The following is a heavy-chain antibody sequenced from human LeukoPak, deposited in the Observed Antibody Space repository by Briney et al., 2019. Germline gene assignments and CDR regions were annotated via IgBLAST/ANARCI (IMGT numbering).Heavy chain of an antibody. CDR3: TTYGSGRKFDY. V-gene: IGHV3-15*04. J-gene: IGHJ4*02. D-gene: IGHD3-10*01. CDR1: GFSFSDAW. CDR2: IESKTDGGTT. Sequence: GGSLRLSCAASGFSFSDAWMSWVRQIPGKGLEWVGRIESKTDGGTTDYAAPVKGRFTISRDDSTNTLYLQMNSLKSEDTAVYYCTTYGSGRKFDYWGQGILVTVSS.